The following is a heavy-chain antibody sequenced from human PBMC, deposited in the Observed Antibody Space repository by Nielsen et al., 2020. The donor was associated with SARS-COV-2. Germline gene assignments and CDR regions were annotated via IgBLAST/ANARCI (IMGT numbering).Heavy chain of an antibody. D-gene: IGHD1-1*01. CDR3: ARQQLGGIDY. Sequence: WIRQSPSRGLEWLGRTYYRSKWSNNYAISMKGRVTVNPDTSKNQFSLQLNSVTPEDTAVYYCARQQLGGIDYWGQGTLVTVSS. J-gene: IGHJ4*02. CDR2: TYYRSKWSN. V-gene: IGHV6-1*01.